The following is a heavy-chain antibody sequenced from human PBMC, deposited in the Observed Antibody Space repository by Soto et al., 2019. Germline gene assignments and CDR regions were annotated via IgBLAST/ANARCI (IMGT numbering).Heavy chain of an antibody. V-gene: IGHV4-30-4*01. CDR2: IYYSGRT. CDR3: ARDRAKWKDYYYYGMDV. CDR1: GGSISSGDDF. Sequence: QVQLQESGPGLVKPSQTLSLTCTVSGGSISSGDDFWTWIRQPPGKGLEWIGYIYYSGRTYYNPSHKSRLTMSVDTSKNQFSLKLSSVTAADTAVYYCARDRAKWKDYYYYGMDVWGQGTTVTVSS. D-gene: IGHD1-20*01. J-gene: IGHJ6*02.